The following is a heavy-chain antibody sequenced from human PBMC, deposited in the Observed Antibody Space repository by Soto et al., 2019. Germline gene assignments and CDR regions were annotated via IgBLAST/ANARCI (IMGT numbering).Heavy chain of an antibody. J-gene: IGHJ4*01. CDR2: INPNSGGT. CDR3: AAESYSGGKCCHFES. CDR1: GYTFTGYY. Sequence: ASVKVSCKASGYTFTGYYMHWVRQAPGQGLEWMGWINPNSGGTNYAQKFQGWVTMTRDTSISTAYMELSRLRSDDTAVYYCAAESYSGGKCCHFESWGQGTLVTVSS. V-gene: IGHV1-2*04. D-gene: IGHD2-21*01.